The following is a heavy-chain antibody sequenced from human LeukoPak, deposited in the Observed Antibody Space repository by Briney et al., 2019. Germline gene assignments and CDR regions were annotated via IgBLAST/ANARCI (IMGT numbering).Heavy chain of an antibody. CDR2: ISSGDNT. J-gene: IGHJ4*02. CDR3: AQDPRRDYESDY. D-gene: IGHD4-17*01. Sequence: GGSLRLSCAASGFTLSTFAMTWVRQAPGKGLEWVSTISSGDNTYYPDSVKGRFIISRDSSKNTLYLQMNRLRAEDTAVYYCAQDPRRDYESDYWGQGTLVTVSS. CDR1: GFTLSTFA. V-gene: IGHV3-23*01.